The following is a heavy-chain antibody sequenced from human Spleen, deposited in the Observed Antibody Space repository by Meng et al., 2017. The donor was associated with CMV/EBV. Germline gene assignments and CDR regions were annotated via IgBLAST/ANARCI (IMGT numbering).Heavy chain of an antibody. CDR3: ARDADSIRSSRYFNWFDS. D-gene: IGHD6-13*01. CDR2: ISPSDGST. J-gene: IGHJ5*01. Sequence: ASVKVSCKASGYTFSNYYIHWVRQAPGQGLEWMGLISPSDGSTIYAQKFQGRVTMTRETSTSTVYMELSSLRFEDTAVYSCARDADSIRSSRYFNWFDSWGQGTLVTVSS. V-gene: IGHV1-46*01. CDR1: GYTFSNYY.